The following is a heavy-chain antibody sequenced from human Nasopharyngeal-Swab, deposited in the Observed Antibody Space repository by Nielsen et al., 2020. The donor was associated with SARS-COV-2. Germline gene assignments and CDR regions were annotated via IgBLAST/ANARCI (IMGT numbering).Heavy chain of an antibody. J-gene: IGHJ6*02. CDR3: AKDHGYYYGMDV. CDR1: GFTFDDYA. CDR2: ISWNSGSI. Sequence: GGSLRLSCAASGFTFDDYAMHWVRQAPGKGLEWVSGISWNSGSIGYADSVKGRFTISRDNAKNSLYLKMNSLRAEDTALYYCAKDHGYYYGMDVWGQGTTVTVSS. V-gene: IGHV3-9*01.